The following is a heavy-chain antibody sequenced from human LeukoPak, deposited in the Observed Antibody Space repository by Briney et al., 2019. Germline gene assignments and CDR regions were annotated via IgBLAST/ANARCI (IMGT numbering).Heavy chain of an antibody. Sequence: PGVSLRRSCAAAGFSFSSDAMSGVGRAPVKWLEWVSGISDSGGNTYYADSVKGRFIISRDSSKNTLYLQMNNLTAEDPAVYFCAKDHDSTGSPTSDYWGQGTLVIVSS. CDR1: GFSFSSDA. CDR2: ISDSGGNT. CDR3: AKDHDSTGSPTSDY. D-gene: IGHD3-22*01. J-gene: IGHJ4*02. V-gene: IGHV3-23*01.